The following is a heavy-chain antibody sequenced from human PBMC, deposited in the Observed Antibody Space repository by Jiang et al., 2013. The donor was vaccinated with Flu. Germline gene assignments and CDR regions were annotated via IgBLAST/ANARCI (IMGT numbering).Heavy chain of an antibody. D-gene: IGHD6-13*01. V-gene: IGHV7-4-1*01. CDR2: INTNTGNP. J-gene: IGHJ5*02. Sequence: SVKVSCKASGYTFTSYAMNWVRQAPGQGLEWMGWINTNTGNPTYAQGFTGRFVFSLDTSVSTAYLQICSLKAEDTAVYYCARGTPRIAAAGIRSSRAGWFDPWGQGTLVTVSS. CDR1: GYTFTSYA. CDR3: ARGTPRIAAAGIRSSRAGWFDP.